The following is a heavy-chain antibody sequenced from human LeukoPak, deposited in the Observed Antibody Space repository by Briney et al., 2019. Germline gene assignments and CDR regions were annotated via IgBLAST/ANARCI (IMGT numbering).Heavy chain of an antibody. V-gene: IGHV1-46*01. CDR1: GYTFTDYY. Sequence: ASVKVSCKASGYTFTDYYMHWVRQAPGQGLEWMGIINPSGGSTSYAQKFQGRVTMTRDMSTSTVYMELSSLRSEDTAVYYCARSSSSAPPVGYWGQGTLVTVSS. D-gene: IGHD6-6*01. J-gene: IGHJ4*02. CDR2: INPSGGST. CDR3: ARSSSSAPPVGY.